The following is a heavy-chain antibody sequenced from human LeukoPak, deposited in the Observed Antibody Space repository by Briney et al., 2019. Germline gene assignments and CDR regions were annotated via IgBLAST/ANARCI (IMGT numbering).Heavy chain of an antibody. J-gene: IGHJ4*02. CDR1: GFTFSDYY. CDR3: AKDREWLGVLAY. D-gene: IGHD3-3*01. V-gene: IGHV3-11*04. CDR2: ISSSGSTI. Sequence: GGSLRLSCAASGFTFSDYYMSWIRQAPGKGLEWVSYISSSGSTIYYADSVKGRFTISRDNSKNTLYLQMNSLRTEDTAVYYCAKDREWLGVLAYWGQGTLVTVSS.